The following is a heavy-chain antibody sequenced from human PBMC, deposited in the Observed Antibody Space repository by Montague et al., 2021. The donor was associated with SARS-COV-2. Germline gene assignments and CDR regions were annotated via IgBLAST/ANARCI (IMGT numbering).Heavy chain of an antibody. V-gene: IGHV4-59*01. D-gene: IGHD3-10*01. CDR3: TTGEGNYGWRYYFDY. Sequence: SETLSLTCSVSGDSSRTKYWSWIRQPPGKGLEWIGYVDNSGGTDYSPSLRSRVTISIDRSKKQFFLRLNSVTTADTAKYYCTTGEGNYGWRYYFDYWGQGTLVTVSS. CDR1: GDSSRTKY. CDR2: VDNSGGT. J-gene: IGHJ4*02.